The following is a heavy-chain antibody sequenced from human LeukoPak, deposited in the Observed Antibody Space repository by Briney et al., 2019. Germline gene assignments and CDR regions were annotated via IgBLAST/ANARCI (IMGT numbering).Heavy chain of an antibody. CDR2: ISAYNGNT. V-gene: IGHV1-18*01. CDR3: ARLLHYYDSSGYSRSTEFDY. CDR1: GYTFTSYG. D-gene: IGHD3-22*01. J-gene: IGHJ4*02. Sequence: ASVKVSFKASGYTFTSYGISWVRQAPGQGLEGMGWISAYNGNTNYAQKLQGRVTMTTDTSTSTAYMELRSLRSDDTAVYYCARLLHYYDSSGYSRSTEFDYWGQGTLVTVSS.